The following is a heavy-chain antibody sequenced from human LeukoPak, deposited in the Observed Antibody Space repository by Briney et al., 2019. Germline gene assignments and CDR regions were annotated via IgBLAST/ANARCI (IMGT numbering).Heavy chain of an antibody. CDR1: GFTFSSHG. CDR2: ISGSGGNT. D-gene: IGHD1-26*01. Sequence: GGSLRLSCAASGFTFSSHGMNWVRQAPGKGLEWVSGISGSGGNTYYADSVKGRFTISRDNSKNTLYLQMNSLRAEDTAVYYCAKAGSIRFDYWGQGTLVTVSS. J-gene: IGHJ4*02. V-gene: IGHV3-23*01. CDR3: AKAGSIRFDY.